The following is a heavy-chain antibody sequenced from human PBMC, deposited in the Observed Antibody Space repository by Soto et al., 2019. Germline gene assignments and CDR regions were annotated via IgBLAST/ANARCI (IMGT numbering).Heavy chain of an antibody. Sequence: SETLSLTCTVSGGSISSSSYYWGWIRQPPGKGLEWIGSIYYSGSTYYNPSLKGRVTISVDTSKNQFSLKLSSVTAADTAVYYCAGSPSITIFGVVTSPPGWFDPWGQGTLVTVSS. CDR3: AGSPSITIFGVVTSPPGWFDP. V-gene: IGHV4-39*01. D-gene: IGHD3-3*01. CDR1: GGSISSSSYY. CDR2: IYYSGST. J-gene: IGHJ5*02.